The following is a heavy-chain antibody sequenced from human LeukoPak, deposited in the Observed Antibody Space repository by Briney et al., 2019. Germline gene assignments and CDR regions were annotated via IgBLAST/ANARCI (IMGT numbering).Heavy chain of an antibody. CDR3: ATGAMVRGVIITWLDY. Sequence: GGSLRLSCAASGFTFSSYGMHWVRQAPGKGLEWVAFIRYDGSNKYYADSVKGRFTISRDNSKNTLYLQMNSLRAEDTAVYYCATGAMVRGVIITWLDYWGQGTLVTVSS. V-gene: IGHV3-30*02. CDR2: IRYDGSNK. CDR1: GFTFSSYG. J-gene: IGHJ4*02. D-gene: IGHD3-10*01.